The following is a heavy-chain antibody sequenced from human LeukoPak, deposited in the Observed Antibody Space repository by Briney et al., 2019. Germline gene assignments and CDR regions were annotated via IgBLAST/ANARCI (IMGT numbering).Heavy chain of an antibody. CDR1: GYTFTGYY. D-gene: IGHD3-22*01. CDR3: ARGAHYYYDSSGDKGVDY. Sequence: GASVKVSCKASGYTFTGYYIQWVRQAPGQGLEWMGWINPNNGGTNYAQKLQGRVTMTTDTSTSTAYMELRSLRSDDTAVYYCARGAHYYYDSSGDKGVDYWGQGTLVTVSS. J-gene: IGHJ4*02. CDR2: INPNNGGT. V-gene: IGHV1-2*02.